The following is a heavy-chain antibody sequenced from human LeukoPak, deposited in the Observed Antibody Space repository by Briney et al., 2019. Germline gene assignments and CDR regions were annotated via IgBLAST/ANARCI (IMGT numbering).Heavy chain of an antibody. CDR2: INSDGSST. D-gene: IGHD4-17*01. Sequence: PGGSLRLSCAASGFTFSSYWMHWVRQAPGKGLVWVSRINSDGSSTSYADSVKGRFTISRDNAKKTLYLQMNSLRAEDTAVYYCARVDTVTTFYYYYGMDVWGQGTTVTVSS. CDR3: ARVDTVTTFYYYYGMDV. CDR1: GFTFSSYW. V-gene: IGHV3-74*01. J-gene: IGHJ6*02.